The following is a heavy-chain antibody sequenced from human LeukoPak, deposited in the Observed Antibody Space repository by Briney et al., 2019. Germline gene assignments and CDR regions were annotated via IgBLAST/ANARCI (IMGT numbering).Heavy chain of an antibody. J-gene: IGHJ4*02. CDR3: ARDKKGIDY. V-gene: IGHV3-30-3*01. CDR2: ISYGGSNK. D-gene: IGHD3-10*01. Sequence: PGGSLRLSCAASGFTFSSYAMHWVRQAPGKGLEWVAVISYGGSNKYYADSVKGRFTISRDNSKNTLYLQMNSLRAEDTAVYYCARDKKGIDYWGQGTLVTVSS. CDR1: GFTFSSYA.